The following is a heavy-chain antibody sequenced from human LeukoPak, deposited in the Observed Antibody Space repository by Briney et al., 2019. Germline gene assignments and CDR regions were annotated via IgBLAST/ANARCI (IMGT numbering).Heavy chain of an antibody. V-gene: IGHV1-2*02. CDR1: GYTFTGYY. Sequence: ASVKVSCKASGYTFTGYYMHWVRQAPGQGLEWMGWINPNSGGTNYAQKFQGRVTMTRDTSISTAYMELSRLRSNDTAVYYCARPQNMVRGVTILGWFDPWGQGTLVTVSS. CDR3: ARPQNMVRGVTILGWFDP. J-gene: IGHJ5*02. D-gene: IGHD3-10*01. CDR2: INPNSGGT.